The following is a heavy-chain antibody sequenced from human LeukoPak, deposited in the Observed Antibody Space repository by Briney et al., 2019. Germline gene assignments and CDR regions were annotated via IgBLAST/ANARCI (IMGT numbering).Heavy chain of an antibody. Sequence: PGGSLRLSCAASGFIFSSYAMSWVRQAPGKGLEWVSVISGSGGSTYYADSVKGRFTISRDNAKNSLYLQMDSLRAEDTAVYYCARDPLVSGSGSYYSFDLWGQGTLVTVSS. D-gene: IGHD3-10*01. J-gene: IGHJ4*02. V-gene: IGHV3-23*01. CDR3: ARDPLVSGSGSYYSFDL. CDR2: ISGSGGST. CDR1: GFIFSSYA.